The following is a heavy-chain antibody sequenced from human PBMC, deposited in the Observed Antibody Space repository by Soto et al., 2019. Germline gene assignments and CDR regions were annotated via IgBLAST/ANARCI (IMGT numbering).Heavy chain of an antibody. D-gene: IGHD2-15*01. J-gene: IGHJ4*02. CDR1: GYPFTSYG. Sequence: GSVKVSFKASGYPFTSYGISLVRQAPGQGLEWMGWISAYNGNTNYAQKLQGRVTMTTDTSTSTAYMELRSLRSDDTAVYYCARDHRVYCSGGSCYSDDYWGQGTLVTVSS. CDR2: ISAYNGNT. CDR3: ARDHRVYCSGGSCYSDDY. V-gene: IGHV1-18*04.